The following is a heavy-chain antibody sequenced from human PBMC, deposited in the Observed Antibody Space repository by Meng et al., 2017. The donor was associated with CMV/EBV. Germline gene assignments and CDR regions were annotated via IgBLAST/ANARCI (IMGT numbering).Heavy chain of an antibody. CDR1: GFTFSSYA. Sequence: GSLRLSCAASGFTFSSYAMHWVRQAPGKGLEWVAVISYDGSNKYYADSVKGRFTISRDNSKNTLYLQMNSLRAEDTAVYYCARDRSRYSSGWLLDYWGQGTLVTVSS. D-gene: IGHD6-19*01. J-gene: IGHJ4*02. V-gene: IGHV3-30-3*01. CDR2: ISYDGSNK. CDR3: ARDRSRYSSGWLLDY.